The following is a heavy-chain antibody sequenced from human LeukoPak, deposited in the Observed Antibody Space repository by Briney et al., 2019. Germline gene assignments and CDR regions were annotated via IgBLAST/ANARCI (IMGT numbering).Heavy chain of an antibody. CDR3: ARYASISGSRWLDP. Sequence: QPGGSLRLCCAASGFTFSSYWMSWVRQAPGKGLEWVAHIKQDGSEKYYVDSVKGRFIISRDNAKNSLCLQMNSLRGEDTAVYYCARYASISGSRWLDPWGQGTLVTVSS. J-gene: IGHJ5*02. CDR2: IKQDGSEK. V-gene: IGHV3-7*01. D-gene: IGHD3-22*01. CDR1: GFTFSSYW.